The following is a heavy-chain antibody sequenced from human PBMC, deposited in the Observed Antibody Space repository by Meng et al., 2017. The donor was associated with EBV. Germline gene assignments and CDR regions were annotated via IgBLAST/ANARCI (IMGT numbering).Heavy chain of an antibody. CDR3: ARGRWLQPGSYFDY. D-gene: IGHD5-24*01. Sequence: QRPRQQWGAGLVKPSETLSLTCAVYGGSFSGYYWSWIRQPPGKGLEWIGEINHSGSTNYNPSLKSRVTISVDTSKNQFSLKLSSVTAADTAVYYCARGRWLQPGSYFDYWGQGTLVTVAS. CDR1: GGSFSGYY. J-gene: IGHJ4*02. CDR2: INHSGST. V-gene: IGHV4-34*01.